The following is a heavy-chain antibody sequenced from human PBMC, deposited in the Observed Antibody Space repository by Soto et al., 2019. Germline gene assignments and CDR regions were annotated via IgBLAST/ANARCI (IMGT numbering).Heavy chain of an antibody. J-gene: IGHJ1*01. D-gene: IGHD6-19*01. CDR2: IYYSGTT. Sequence: SETLSLTCSVSGVSLTSSSYYWGWVRQSPGRGLDCIGSIYYSGTTYYNPSLKSRVTVSFDTSNNQFSLKLNSVTAADTALYYCVIPRRVMAGLFEHFQHWGQGALVTVSS. CDR3: VIPRRVMAGLFEHFQH. V-gene: IGHV4-39*01. CDR1: GVSLTSSSYY.